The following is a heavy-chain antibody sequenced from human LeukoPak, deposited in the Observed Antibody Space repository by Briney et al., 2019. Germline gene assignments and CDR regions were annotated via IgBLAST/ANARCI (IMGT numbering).Heavy chain of an antibody. CDR2: FDPEDGET. CDR3: ATSRRRYYDFWSGYLD. D-gene: IGHD3-3*01. CDR1: GYTLTELS. Sequence: GASVKVSFTVSGYTLTELSMHWVRQAPGKGLEWMGGFDPEDGETIYAQKFQGRVTMTEDTSTDTAYMELSSLRSEDTAVYYCATSRRRYYDFWSGYLDWGQGTLVTVSS. J-gene: IGHJ4*02. V-gene: IGHV1-24*01.